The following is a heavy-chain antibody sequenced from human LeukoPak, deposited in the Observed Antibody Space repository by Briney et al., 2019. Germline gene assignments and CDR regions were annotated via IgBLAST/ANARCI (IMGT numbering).Heavy chain of an antibody. Sequence: GGSLRLSCAVSGFTFSSYAMSWVRQAPGKGLEWVSAISGSGGSTYYADSVKGRFTISRDNSKNTLYLQMNSLRAEDTAVYYCASDRAAVAGFIFDYWGQGTLVTVSS. CDR2: ISGSGGST. J-gene: IGHJ4*02. V-gene: IGHV3-23*01. D-gene: IGHD6-19*01. CDR3: ASDRAAVAGFIFDY. CDR1: GFTFSSYA.